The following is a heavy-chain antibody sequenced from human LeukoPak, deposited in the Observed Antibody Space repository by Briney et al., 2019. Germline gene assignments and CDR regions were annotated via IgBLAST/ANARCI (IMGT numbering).Heavy chain of an antibody. V-gene: IGHV4-39*07. CDR1: GGSISSSSYY. CDR3: ARSLWRTWFDP. Sequence: SETLSLTCTVSGGSISSSSYYWGWIRQPPGKGLEWIGSIYYSGSTYYNPSLKRRVTISVDTSKNQFSLKQSSVTAADTAVYYCARSLWRTWFDPWGQGTLVSVSS. J-gene: IGHJ5*02. CDR2: IYYSGST. D-gene: IGHD2-21*01.